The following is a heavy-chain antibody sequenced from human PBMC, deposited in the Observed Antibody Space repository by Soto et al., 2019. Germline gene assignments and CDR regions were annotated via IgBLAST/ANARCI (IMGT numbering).Heavy chain of an antibody. Sequence: PGGSLRLSCAASGFTFSKYGMHWVRQAPGKGLEWVALIWNDGIRKVYVDSVKGRFTISRDNSKNTLDLQMNNPRDEDTAVYYCARDDDNDANALDYWGPGTLVTVSS. V-gene: IGHV3-33*01. CDR2: IWNDGIRK. CDR1: GFTFSKYG. J-gene: IGHJ4*02. CDR3: ARDDDNDANALDY.